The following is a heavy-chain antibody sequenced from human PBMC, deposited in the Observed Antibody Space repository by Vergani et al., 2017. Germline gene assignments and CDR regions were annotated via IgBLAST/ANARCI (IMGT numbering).Heavy chain of an antibody. CDR1: GFTVSSNY. CDR2: IYSGGST. D-gene: IGHD3-10*01. J-gene: IGHJ6*02. Sequence: EVQLVESGGGLIQPGGSLRLSCAASGFTVSSNYMSWVRQAPGKGLEWVSVIYSGGSTYYADSVKGRCTLSRDNSKNTLYLQMNSLRAEDTAVYYCARDMGFRGYYYYGMDVWGQGTTVTVSS. V-gene: IGHV3-53*01. CDR3: ARDMGFRGYYYYGMDV.